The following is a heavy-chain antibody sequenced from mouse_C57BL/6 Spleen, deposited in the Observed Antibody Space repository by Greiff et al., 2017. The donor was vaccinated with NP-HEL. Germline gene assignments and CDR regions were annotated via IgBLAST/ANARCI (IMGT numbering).Heavy chain of an antibody. CDR2: ISSGSSTI. V-gene: IGHV5-17*01. J-gene: IGHJ4*01. CDR3: ARMDY. Sequence: DVKLVESGGGLVKPGWSLKLSCAASGFTFSDYGMHWVRQAPEKGLEWVAYISSGSSTIYYADTVKGRFTISRDNAKNTLFLQMTSLRSEDTAMYYCARMDYWGQGTSVTVSS. CDR1: GFTFSDYG.